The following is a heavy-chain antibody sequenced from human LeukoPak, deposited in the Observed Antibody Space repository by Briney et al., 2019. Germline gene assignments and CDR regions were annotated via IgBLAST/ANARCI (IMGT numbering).Heavy chain of an antibody. Sequence: ASVKVSCKVSGYTLTELSMHWVRQAPGKGLEWMGGFDPEDGETIYAQKFQGRVTMTEDTSTDTAYMELRSLRSDDTAVYYCARDGVALSLGASYFDFWGQGTLVTVSS. CDR2: FDPEDGET. CDR1: GYTLTELS. V-gene: IGHV1-24*01. CDR3: ARDGVALSLGASYFDF. J-gene: IGHJ4*02. D-gene: IGHD3-16*01.